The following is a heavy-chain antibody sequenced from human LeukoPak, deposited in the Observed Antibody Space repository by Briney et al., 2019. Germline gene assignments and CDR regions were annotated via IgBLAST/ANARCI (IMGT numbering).Heavy chain of an antibody. D-gene: IGHD2-2*01. CDR2: IIPIFGTA. V-gene: IGHV1-69*06. CDR3: ARAELRGYCSSTSCLDKFDP. CDR1: GGTFSSYA. J-gene: IGHJ5*02. Sequence: SVKVSCKASGGTFSSYAISWVRQAPGQGLEWMGGIIPIFGTANYAQKFQGRVTITADKSTSTAYTELSSLRSEDTGVYYCARAELRGYCSSTSCLDKFDPWGQGTLVTVSS.